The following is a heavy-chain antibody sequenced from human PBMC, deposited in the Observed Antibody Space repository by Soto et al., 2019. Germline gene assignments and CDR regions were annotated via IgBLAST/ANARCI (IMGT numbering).Heavy chain of an antibody. Sequence: PGGSLRLSCAASGFTFDDYAMHWVRQAPGKGLEWVSGISWNSGSIGYADSVKGRFTISRDNAKNSLYLQMNSLRAEDTALYYCPKDTANGQILYQLDTWGQGTLVTVSS. D-gene: IGHD6-25*01. J-gene: IGHJ5*02. CDR2: ISWNSGSI. V-gene: IGHV3-9*01. CDR3: PKDTANGQILYQLDT. CDR1: GFTFDDYA.